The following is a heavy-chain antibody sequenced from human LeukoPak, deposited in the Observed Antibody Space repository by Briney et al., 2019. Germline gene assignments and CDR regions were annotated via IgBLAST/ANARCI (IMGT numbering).Heavy chain of an antibody. J-gene: IGHJ3*02. CDR3: TTDPVGTIAAAGSDAFDI. Sequence: GGSLRLSGAASGFTFSNAWMSWVRQAPGKGLEWVGRIKSKTDGGTTDYAAHVKATFTISRDDSKNTLYLKMNSLNTEDTAVYYCTTDPVGTIAAAGSDAFDIWGQGTMVTVSS. V-gene: IGHV3-15*01. CDR1: GFTFSNAW. D-gene: IGHD6-13*01. CDR2: IKSKTDGGTT.